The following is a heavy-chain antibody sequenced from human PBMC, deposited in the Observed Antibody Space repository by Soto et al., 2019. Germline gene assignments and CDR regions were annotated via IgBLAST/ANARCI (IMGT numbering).Heavy chain of an antibody. V-gene: IGHV1-69*01. D-gene: IGHD3-10*01. J-gene: IGHJ6*02. CDR3: ARVLYYGSGIYSPYGMDV. Sequence: QVQLVQSGAEVKKPGSSVKVSCKPSGVSFNNDGIGWVRQAPGHGLEWMGGVSPQFRTSNYARKFQGRISITADASTGTVNMELSSLTSEDTAQYYCARVLYYGSGIYSPYGMDVWGQGTTVTVSS. CDR2: VSPQFRTS. CDR1: GVSFNNDG.